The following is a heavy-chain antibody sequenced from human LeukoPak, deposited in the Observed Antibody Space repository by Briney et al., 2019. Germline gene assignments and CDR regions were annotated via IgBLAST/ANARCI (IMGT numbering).Heavy chain of an antibody. V-gene: IGHV4-59*01. Sequence: SETLSLTCTVSGGSISSYYWSWIRQPPRKGLEWIGHIYYSGSTNYNPSLKSRVTISVDTSKNQFSLKLSSVTAADTAVYYCARSITIFGVGPTFDPWGQGTLVTVSS. CDR2: IYYSGST. CDR1: GGSISSYY. CDR3: ARSITIFGVGPTFDP. J-gene: IGHJ5*02. D-gene: IGHD3-3*01.